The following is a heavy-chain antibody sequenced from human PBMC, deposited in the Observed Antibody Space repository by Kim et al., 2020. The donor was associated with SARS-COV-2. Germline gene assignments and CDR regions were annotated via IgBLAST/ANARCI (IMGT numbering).Heavy chain of an antibody. J-gene: IGHJ6*02. Sequence: SVKVSCKASGGTFSSYAISWVRQAPGQGLEWMGRIIPILGIANYAQKFQGRVTITADKSTSTAYMELSSLRSEDTAVYYCARITYSSSWSYYYYGMDVWGQETTVTVS. CDR2: IIPILGIA. CDR3: ARITYSSSWSYYYYGMDV. D-gene: IGHD6-13*01. V-gene: IGHV1-69*04. CDR1: GGTFSSYA.